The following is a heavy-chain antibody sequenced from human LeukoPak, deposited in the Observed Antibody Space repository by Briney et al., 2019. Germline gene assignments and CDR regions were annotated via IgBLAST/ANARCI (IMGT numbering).Heavy chain of an antibody. V-gene: IGHV3-7*01. Sequence: PGGSLRLSCAASGFTFGSYAMSWVRQAPGKGLEWVANIKQDGSERYYVDSVKGRFTISRDNAKNSLYLQMNSLRAEDTAVYYCARVSDSYSSGWYSVIYYYYGMDVWGQGTTVTVSS. CDR3: ARVSDSYSSGWYSVIYYYYGMDV. CDR2: IKQDGSER. CDR1: GFTFGSYA. D-gene: IGHD6-19*01. J-gene: IGHJ6*02.